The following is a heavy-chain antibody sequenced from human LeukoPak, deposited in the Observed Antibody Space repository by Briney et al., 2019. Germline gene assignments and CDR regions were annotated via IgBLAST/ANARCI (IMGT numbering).Heavy chain of an antibody. Sequence: GGSLRLSCLASGFTFSSYNINWVRQAPGKGLEWVSYISSSGSSIYYADSVKGRFTVSRDNAKNSLYLQMNSLRAEDTAMYYCARVVRATSSFWGQGTLGTVSS. D-gene: IGHD1-26*01. V-gene: IGHV3-48*01. CDR1: GFTFSSYN. CDR3: ARVVRATSSF. CDR2: ISSSGSSI. J-gene: IGHJ4*02.